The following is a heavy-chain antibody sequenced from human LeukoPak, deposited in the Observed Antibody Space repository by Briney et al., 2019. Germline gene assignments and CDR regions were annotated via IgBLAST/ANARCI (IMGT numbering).Heavy chain of an antibody. CDR2: MNPNSGNT. CDR1: GYTLTSYD. CDR3: ARGPVGYSSGWSPSGY. V-gene: IGHV1-8*01. Sequence: ASVKVSCKASGYTLTSYDINWVRQATGQGLEWMGWMNPNSGNTGYAQKFQGRVTMTRNTSISTAYMELSSLRSEDTAVYYCARGPVGYSSGWSPSGYWGQGTLVTVSS. D-gene: IGHD6-19*01. J-gene: IGHJ4*02.